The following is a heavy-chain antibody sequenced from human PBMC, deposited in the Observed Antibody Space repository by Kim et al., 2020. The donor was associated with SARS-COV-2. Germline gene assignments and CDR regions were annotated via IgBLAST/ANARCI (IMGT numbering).Heavy chain of an antibody. CDR1: GYSISSGYY. D-gene: IGHD2-2*01. J-gene: IGHJ3*02. CDR3: ARESIVVVPAAIDI. V-gene: IGHV4-38-2*02. CDR2: IYHSGST. Sequence: SETLSLTCTVSGYSISSGYYWGWIRQPPGKGLEWIGSIYHSGSTYYNPSLKSRVTISVDTSKNQFSLKLSSVTAADTAVYYCARESIVVVPAAIDIWGQGTMVTVSS.